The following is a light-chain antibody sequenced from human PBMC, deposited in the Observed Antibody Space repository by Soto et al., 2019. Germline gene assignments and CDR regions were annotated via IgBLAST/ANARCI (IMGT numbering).Light chain of an antibody. J-gene: IGLJ1*01. CDR2: DVS. Sequence: QSVLTQPRPVSGSPGQSVTISCTGTSSDVGGYNYVSWYQQHPGKAPKLMIYDVSKRPSGVPDRFSGSKSGNTASLTISGLQAEDEADYYCCSYAGSYTGVFGTGTKVTVL. CDR3: CSYAGSYTGV. CDR1: SSDVGGYNY. V-gene: IGLV2-11*01.